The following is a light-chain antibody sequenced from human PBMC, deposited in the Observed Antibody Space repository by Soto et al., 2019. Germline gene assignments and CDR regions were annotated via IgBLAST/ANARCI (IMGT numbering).Light chain of an antibody. V-gene: IGLV3-21*02. CDR2: DDS. CDR1: NIGSKS. Sequence: SYELTQPPSVSLAPGQTARISCGGTNIGSKSVHWYQQRPGQAPVLVVYDDSDRPSGIPERFSGSNSGNTATLNIRRVEAGDEADYYCQVWDSSTDHWVFGGGTMLTVL. CDR3: QVWDSSTDHWV. J-gene: IGLJ3*02.